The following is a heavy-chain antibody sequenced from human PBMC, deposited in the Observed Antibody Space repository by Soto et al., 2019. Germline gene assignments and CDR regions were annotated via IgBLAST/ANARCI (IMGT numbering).Heavy chain of an antibody. D-gene: IGHD2-15*01. CDR3: APHVSCSGGSCQYDAFAI. J-gene: IGHJ3*02. V-gene: IGHV3-23*01. CDR1: GFTVSSHA. CDR2: ITADGGT. Sequence: GGSLRLSCEGSGFTVSSHAMTWIRQAPGKGPEWVSTITADGGTYYADSVKGRFAMSRDTSESTLYLQMNSLGAEDMAAYYCAPHVSCSGGSCQYDAFAIRGQGTMVTVSS.